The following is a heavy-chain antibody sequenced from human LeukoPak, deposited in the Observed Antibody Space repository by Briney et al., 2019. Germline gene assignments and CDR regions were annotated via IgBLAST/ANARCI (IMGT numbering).Heavy chain of an antibody. Sequence: ASVKVSCKASGYTFTGYYMHWVRQAPGQGLEWRGWINPNSGGTNYAQKFQGRVTMTRDTSISTAYMELSRLRSDDTAVYYCARDRDSSGYYLGWFDPWGQGTLVTVSS. D-gene: IGHD3-22*01. J-gene: IGHJ5*02. V-gene: IGHV1-2*02. CDR2: INPNSGGT. CDR3: ARDRDSSGYYLGWFDP. CDR1: GYTFTGYY.